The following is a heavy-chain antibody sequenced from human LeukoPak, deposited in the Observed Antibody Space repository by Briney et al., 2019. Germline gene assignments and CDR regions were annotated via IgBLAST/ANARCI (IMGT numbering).Heavy chain of an antibody. CDR3: ARAPSYSSGRGYFDY. Sequence: ASVKVSCKASGYTFTSYCMHWVRQAPGQGLEWMEIINPSGGSTSYAQKFQGRVTMTRDTSTSTVYMELSSLRSEDTAVYYCARAPSYSSGRGYFDYWGQGTLVTVSS. CDR2: INPSGGST. CDR1: GYTFTSYC. J-gene: IGHJ4*02. V-gene: IGHV1-46*01. D-gene: IGHD6-19*01.